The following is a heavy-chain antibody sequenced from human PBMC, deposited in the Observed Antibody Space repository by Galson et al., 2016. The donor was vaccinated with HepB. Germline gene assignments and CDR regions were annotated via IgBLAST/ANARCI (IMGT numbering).Heavy chain of an antibody. CDR1: RYTFSTYA. V-gene: IGHV1-3*01. Sequence: SVKVSCKASRYTFSTYALHWVRQAPGQGLEWMGLINVGNGNTKSSQRFQDRVTITRDTSATTAYMELNNLTSEDTAVYYCARADLGCGSDCFDTWGQGTLVTVSS. D-gene: IGHD1-14*01. CDR3: ARADLGCGSDCFDT. CDR2: INVGNGNT. J-gene: IGHJ5*02.